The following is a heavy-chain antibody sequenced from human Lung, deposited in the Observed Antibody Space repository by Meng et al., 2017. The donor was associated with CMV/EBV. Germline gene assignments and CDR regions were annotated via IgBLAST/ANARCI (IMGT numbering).Heavy chain of an antibody. CDR3: ARDNSYGDEYYFDY. CDR1: GFTFSSYS. V-gene: IGHV3-21*01. D-gene: IGHD5-18*01. J-gene: IGHJ4*02. Sequence: GESXKISXAASGFTFSSYSMNWFRQAPGKGLEWVSSISTSSSYIYYADSVKGRFTISRDNAKNSLYLQMNSLRAEDTAVYYCARDNSYGDEYYFDYWGQGTXVTVSS. CDR2: ISTSSSYI.